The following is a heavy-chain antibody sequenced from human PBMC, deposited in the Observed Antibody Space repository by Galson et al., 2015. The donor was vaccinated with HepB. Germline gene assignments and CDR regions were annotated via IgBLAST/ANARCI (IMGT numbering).Heavy chain of an antibody. Sequence: SLRLSCAASGFTFSSYRMSWVRQAPGKGLEWVASLEQDGSEKHYVDSVKGRFTISRDNIENSLYLQMNSLRAEDTAVYHCARDVLGRWEVFRYNYYGSDVWGQGTTVTVSS. CDR3: ARDVLGRWEVFRYNYYGSDV. D-gene: IGHD1-26*01. J-gene: IGHJ6*02. CDR1: GFTFSSYR. V-gene: IGHV3-7*03. CDR2: LEQDGSEK.